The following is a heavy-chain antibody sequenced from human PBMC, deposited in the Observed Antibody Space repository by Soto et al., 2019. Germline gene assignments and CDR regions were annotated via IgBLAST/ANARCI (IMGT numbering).Heavy chain of an antibody. V-gene: IGHV1-69*01. D-gene: IGHD3-22*01. CDR1: GGTLSSYA. J-gene: IGHJ4*02. CDR3: ARDRKYYYDSSGYYYFDY. Sequence: QVQLVQSGAEVKKPGSSVKVSCKASGGTLSSYAISWVRQAPGQGLEWMGGIIPIFGTANYAQKFQGRVTITADESTSTAYMELSSLRSEDTAVYYCARDRKYYYDSSGYYYFDYWGQGTLVTVSS. CDR2: IIPIFGTA.